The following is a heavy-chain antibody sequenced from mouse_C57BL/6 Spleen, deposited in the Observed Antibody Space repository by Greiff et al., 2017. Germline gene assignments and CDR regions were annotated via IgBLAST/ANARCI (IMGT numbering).Heavy chain of an antibody. J-gene: IGHJ3*01. CDR2: ISRGSGAI. D-gene: IGHD1-1*01. V-gene: IGHV5-17*01. CDR1: GFTFSDYG. CDR3: ARGLSYGSSYSWFAY. Sequence: EVKLVESGGGLVKPGGSLKLSCAASGFTFSDYGMHWVRQAPEKGLEWVAYISRGSGAIYYADTVKGRFTISRENANNTLFLQMTSLRSEDTAMYYCARGLSYGSSYSWFAYWGQGTLVTVSA.